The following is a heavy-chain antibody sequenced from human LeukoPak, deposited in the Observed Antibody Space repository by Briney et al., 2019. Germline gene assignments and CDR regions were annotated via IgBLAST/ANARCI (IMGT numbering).Heavy chain of an antibody. V-gene: IGHV4-4*02. D-gene: IGHD6-19*01. Sequence: PSGTLSLTCAVSGGSISSSNWWSWVRQPPGKGLEWIGEIYHSGSTNYNPSLKSRVTISVDKSKNQFSLKLSSVTAADTAVYYCARDVRSGWYDETYYYGMDVWGQGTTVTVSS. CDR2: IYHSGST. CDR1: GGSISSSNW. J-gene: IGHJ6*02. CDR3: ARDVRSGWYDETYYYGMDV.